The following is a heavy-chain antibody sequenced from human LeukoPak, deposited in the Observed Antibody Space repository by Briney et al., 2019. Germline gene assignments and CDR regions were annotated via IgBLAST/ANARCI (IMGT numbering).Heavy chain of an antibody. CDR3: ARWTKAGYFDY. CDR1: GFTFSSYS. CDR2: IGSSSSTI. J-gene: IGHJ4*02. V-gene: IGHV3-48*01. D-gene: IGHD3/OR15-3a*01. Sequence: GGSLRLSCAASGFTFSSYSMNWVRQAPGKGLEWVSYIGSSSSTIYYADSVKGRFTISRDNAKNSLYLQMNSLRAEDTAVYYCARWTKAGYFDYWGQGTLVTVSS.